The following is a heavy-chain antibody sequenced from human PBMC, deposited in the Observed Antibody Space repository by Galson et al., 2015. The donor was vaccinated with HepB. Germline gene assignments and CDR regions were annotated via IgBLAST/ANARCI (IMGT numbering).Heavy chain of an antibody. J-gene: IGHJ4*02. V-gene: IGHV3-23*01. CDR1: GFTFSTYA. Sequence: SLRLSCAASGFTFSTYAMTWVRQAPGKGLEWVSVISGTDGSTYYADSVKGRFTISRDNSKNTLYMQLNSLRAEDTAVYYCAKDTRTGDGHRDYWGQGTLVTVSS. D-gene: IGHD7-27*01. CDR3: AKDTRTGDGHRDY. CDR2: ISGTDGST.